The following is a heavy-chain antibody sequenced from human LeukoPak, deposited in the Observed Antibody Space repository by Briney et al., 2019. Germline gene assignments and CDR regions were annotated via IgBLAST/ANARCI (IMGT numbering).Heavy chain of an antibody. CDR1: GYTFTGYY. J-gene: IGHJ4*02. CDR2: INPNSGGT. CDR3: ARPYCSSTSCYYVY. Sequence: ASVKVSCKASGYTFTGYYMHWVRQAPGQGLEWMGWINPNSGGTNYAQKFQGRVTMTRDTSISTAYMELSRLRFDDTAVYYCARPYCSSTSCYYVYWGQGTLVTVSS. D-gene: IGHD2-2*01. V-gene: IGHV1-2*02.